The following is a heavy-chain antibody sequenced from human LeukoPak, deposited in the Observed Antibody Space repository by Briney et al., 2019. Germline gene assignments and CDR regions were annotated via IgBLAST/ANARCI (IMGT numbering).Heavy chain of an antibody. D-gene: IGHD6-13*01. CDR3: ARVVEGIAAAGYYYYGMGV. CDR2: INAGNGNT. V-gene: IGHV1-3*01. CDR1: GYTFTSYA. Sequence: GASVKVSCKASGYTFTSYAMHWVRQAPGQRLEWMGWINAGNGNTKYSQKFQGRVTITRDTSASTAYMELSSLRSEDTAVYYCARVVEGIAAAGYYYYGMGVWGQGTTVTVSS. J-gene: IGHJ6*02.